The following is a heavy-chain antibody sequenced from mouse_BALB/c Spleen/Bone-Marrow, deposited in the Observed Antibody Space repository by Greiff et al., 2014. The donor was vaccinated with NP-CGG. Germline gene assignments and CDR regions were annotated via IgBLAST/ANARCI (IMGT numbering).Heavy chain of an antibody. Sequence: VKLMESGPGLVAPSQSLSITCTFSGFSLTSYGVHWVRQPPGKGLEWLGVIWAGGSTNYNSALMSRLSISKDNSKSQVFLKMNSLQTDDTAMYYCARVYLWYFDVWGAGTTVTVSS. V-gene: IGHV2-9*02. CDR1: GFSLTSYG. CDR2: IWAGGST. J-gene: IGHJ1*01. CDR3: ARVYLWYFDV. D-gene: IGHD2-3*01.